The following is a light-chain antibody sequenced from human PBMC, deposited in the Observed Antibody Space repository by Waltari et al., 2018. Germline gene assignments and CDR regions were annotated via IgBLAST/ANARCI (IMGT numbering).Light chain of an antibody. CDR3: QHYVRLPAT. J-gene: IGKJ1*01. V-gene: IGKV3-20*01. Sequence: ELLLTQSPGTLSSPPGETATLACRASESVGGTLAWYQQKPCPAPRLLMYGTSIRAPGTPDRFSGTGSGTDFSLTISRLEPEDFAVYYCQHYVRLPATFGQGTKVEIK. CDR1: ESVGGT. CDR2: GTS.